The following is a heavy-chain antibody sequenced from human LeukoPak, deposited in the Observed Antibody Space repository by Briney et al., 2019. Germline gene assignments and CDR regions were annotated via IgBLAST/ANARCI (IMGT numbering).Heavy chain of an antibody. Sequence: GGSLRLSCAASGFIFSSYWMHWVRHPPGKGLVYIACINTDGISTSYAASVKGRFTISRDNAKNTLYLQMNSLRAEDTAVYYCARSRTYGDYGRGLDYWGQGTLVTVSS. J-gene: IGHJ4*02. D-gene: IGHD4-17*01. CDR2: INTDGIST. CDR1: GFIFSSYW. CDR3: ARSRTYGDYGRGLDY. V-gene: IGHV3-74*01.